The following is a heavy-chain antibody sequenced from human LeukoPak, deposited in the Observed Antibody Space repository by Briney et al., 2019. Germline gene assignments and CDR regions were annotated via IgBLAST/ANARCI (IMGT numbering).Heavy chain of an antibody. CDR1: GFTFSSYA. CDR2: ISGSGGST. J-gene: IGHJ4*02. Sequence: GGSLRLSCAASGFTFSSYAMSWVRQAPGKGLEWVSAISGSGGSTYYADSVKGRFTISRDNSKNTLYLQMNSLRAEDTAVYYCAKDNGPARLGDYVWEWGQGTLVTVSS. CDR3: AKDNGPARLGDYVWE. D-gene: IGHD3-16*01. V-gene: IGHV3-23*01.